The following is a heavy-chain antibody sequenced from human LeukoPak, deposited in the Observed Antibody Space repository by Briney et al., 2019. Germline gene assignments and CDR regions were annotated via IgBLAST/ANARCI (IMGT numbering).Heavy chain of an antibody. CDR2: INHSGST. CDR1: GGSISSGGYY. CDR3: ARRYGDPYYFDY. Sequence: SETLSLTCTVSGGSISSGGYYWSWIRQPPGKGLEWIGEINHSGSTNYNPSLKSRVTISVDTSKNQFSLKLSSVTAADTAVYYCARRYGDPYYFDYWGQGTLVTVSS. J-gene: IGHJ4*02. D-gene: IGHD4-17*01. V-gene: IGHV4-39*07.